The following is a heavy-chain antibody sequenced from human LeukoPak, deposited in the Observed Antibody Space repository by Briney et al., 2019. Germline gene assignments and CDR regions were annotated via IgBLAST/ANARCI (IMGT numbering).Heavy chain of an antibody. CDR3: ATAAFHYDSQIFDI. J-gene: IGHJ3*02. V-gene: IGHV1-24*01. CDR2: FDPEDGET. CDR1: GYTLTELS. D-gene: IGHD3-22*01. Sequence: ASVKVSCKVSGYTLTELSMHWVRQAPGKGLEWMGGFDPEDGETIYAQKFQGRVTMTEDTSTDTAYMELSSLRSEDTAVCYCATAAFHYDSQIFDIWGQGTMVTVSS.